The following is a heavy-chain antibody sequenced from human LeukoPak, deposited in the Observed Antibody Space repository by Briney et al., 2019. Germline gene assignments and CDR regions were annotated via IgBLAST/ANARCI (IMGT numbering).Heavy chain of an antibody. Sequence: GASVKVSCKTSGYDFYAYYLHWVRQAPGQGLDWIGWVNPNTGGTYYAQKFQDRVTMTRDASISTAYMELNRLRSDDTAVYYCGRDLVSRQEVDQPWGQGTLVTVSS. V-gene: IGHV1-2*02. D-gene: IGHD1-26*01. CDR2: VNPNTGGT. CDR1: GYDFYAYY. CDR3: GRDLVSRQEVDQP. J-gene: IGHJ5*02.